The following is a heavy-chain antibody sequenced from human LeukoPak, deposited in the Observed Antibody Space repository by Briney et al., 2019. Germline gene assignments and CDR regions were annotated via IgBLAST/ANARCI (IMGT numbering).Heavy chain of an antibody. Sequence: PSETLSLTCAVYGGSFSGYYWSWIRQPPGKGLEWIGEINHSGSTNYNPSLKSRVTISVDTSKNRFSLKLSSVTAADTAVYYCARGRGDSSGYYRRDFDYWGQGTLVTVSS. CDR3: ARGRGDSSGYYRRDFDY. CDR1: GGSFSGYY. V-gene: IGHV4-34*01. D-gene: IGHD3-22*01. CDR2: INHSGST. J-gene: IGHJ4*02.